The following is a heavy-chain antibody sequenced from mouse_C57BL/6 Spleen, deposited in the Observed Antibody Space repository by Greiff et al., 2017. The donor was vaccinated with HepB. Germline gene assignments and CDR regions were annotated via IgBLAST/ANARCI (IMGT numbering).Heavy chain of an antibody. V-gene: IGHV1-81*01. CDR2: IYPSSGNT. J-gene: IGHJ4*01. CDR1: GYTFTSYG. Sequence: VKLQEPGAELARPGASVKLSCKASGYTFTSYGISWVKQRTGQGLEWIGKIYPSSGNTYYNEKFKGKATLTADKSSSTAYMQLRSLTSEDSAVYFWARAITTVSCDCIAYWGQGTLVTVSS. CDR3: ARAITTVSCDCIAY. D-gene: IGHD1-1*01.